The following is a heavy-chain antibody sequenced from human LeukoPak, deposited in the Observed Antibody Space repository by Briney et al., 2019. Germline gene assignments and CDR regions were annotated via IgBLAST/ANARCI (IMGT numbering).Heavy chain of an antibody. CDR3: ARERSSWYYWYFDP. D-gene: IGHD6-13*01. CDR2: IYSGGST. Sequence: PGGSLRLSCAASGFTFSSNYMSWVRQAPGKWLGWVSVIYSGGSTYYADSVKGRFTISRDTSKNTLYLQMNSLRAEDTAVYYCARERSSWYYWYFDPWGRGTLVTVSS. V-gene: IGHV3-53*01. J-gene: IGHJ2*01. CDR1: GFTFSSNY.